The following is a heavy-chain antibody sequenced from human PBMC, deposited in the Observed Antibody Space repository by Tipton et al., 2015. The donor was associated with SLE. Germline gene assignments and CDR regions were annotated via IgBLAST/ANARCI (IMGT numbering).Heavy chain of an antibody. CDR1: GDSITSSSYY. V-gene: IGHV4-39*01. CDR3: ARHFPRHYDSRTYSEAFDI. CDR2: SGST. D-gene: IGHD3-22*01. Sequence: TLFLTCTVSGDSITSSSYYWGWIRQPPGKGLEWIGRSGSTYYNPSLKSRVSTSVDTSKNQFSLKLTSVTAADTAVYYCARHFPRHYDSRTYSEAFDIWGQGTMVTVSS. J-gene: IGHJ3*02.